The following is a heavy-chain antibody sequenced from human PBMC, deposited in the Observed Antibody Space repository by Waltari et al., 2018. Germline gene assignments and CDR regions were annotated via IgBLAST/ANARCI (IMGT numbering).Heavy chain of an antibody. Sequence: QGQLVESGGSVVQSGKSLRLCCAASGFTFTHYNMHWVRQAPGKGLEWVAMISYDGNREYYTDSVKGRFTVSRDNSKNTLSLQMNSLRGEDTAMYYCANQQWVATTLHYWGEGTLVTVSS. CDR2: ISYDGNRE. J-gene: IGHJ4*02. D-gene: IGHD6-19*01. CDR3: ANQQWVATTLHY. V-gene: IGHV3-30-3*01. CDR1: GFTFTHYN.